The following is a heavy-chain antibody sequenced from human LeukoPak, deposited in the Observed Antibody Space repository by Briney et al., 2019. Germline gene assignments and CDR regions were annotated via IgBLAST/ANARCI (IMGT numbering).Heavy chain of an antibody. CDR1: GFTFSSYA. CDR2: ITGSGDST. V-gene: IGHV3-23*01. Sequence: GGSLRLSCAASGFTFSSYAMRWVRQAPGKGLEWVSAITGSGDSTYYADSVKGRFTISRDNSKNTLYLQMNSLRAEDTAVYYCADSNYWYPVDYWGQGTLVTVSS. CDR3: ADSNYWYPVDY. J-gene: IGHJ4*02. D-gene: IGHD4-11*01.